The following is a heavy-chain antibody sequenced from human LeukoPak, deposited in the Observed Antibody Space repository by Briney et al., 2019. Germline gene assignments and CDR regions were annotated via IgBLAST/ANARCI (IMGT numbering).Heavy chain of an antibody. CDR1: GFIFSDYY. CDR3: ASGDYYDSSGYPSPYFDY. CDR2: ISSSGSTI. V-gene: IGHV3-11*01. D-gene: IGHD3-22*01. J-gene: IGHJ4*02. Sequence: GGSLRLSCAASGFIFSDYYMSWIRQAPGKGLEWVSYISSSGSTIYYADSVKGRFTISRDNAKNSLYLQMNSLRAEDTAVYYCASGDYYDSSGYPSPYFDYWGQGTLVTVSS.